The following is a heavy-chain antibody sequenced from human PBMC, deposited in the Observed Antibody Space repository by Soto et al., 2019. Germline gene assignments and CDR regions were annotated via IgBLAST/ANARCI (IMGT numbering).Heavy chain of an antibody. CDR1: GYTFTGYY. CDR2: INPNSGGT. CDR3: ARDEGYDYVWGSYRYTY. J-gene: IGHJ4*02. Sequence: GASVQVSCKASGYTFTGYYMHWVRQAPGQGLEWMGWINPNSGGTNYAQKFQGRVTMTRDTSISTAYMELSRLRSDDTAVYYCARDEGYDYVWGSYRYTYWGQGTLVTVSS. D-gene: IGHD3-16*02. V-gene: IGHV1-2*02.